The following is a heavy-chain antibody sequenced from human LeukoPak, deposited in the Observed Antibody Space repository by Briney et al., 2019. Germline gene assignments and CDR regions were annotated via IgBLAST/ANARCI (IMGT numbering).Heavy chain of an antibody. V-gene: IGHV3-48*04. D-gene: IGHD3/OR15-3a*01. Sequence: PGGSLRLSCAASGFTFSSYSMNWVRQAPGKGLECVSYISRSGSTIFYADSVKGRFTISRDNAKNSVSLQMNSLRAEDTAVYFCARPTWTNYMDVWGKGTAVTISS. J-gene: IGHJ6*03. CDR3: ARPTWTNYMDV. CDR2: ISRSGSTI. CDR1: GFTFSSYS.